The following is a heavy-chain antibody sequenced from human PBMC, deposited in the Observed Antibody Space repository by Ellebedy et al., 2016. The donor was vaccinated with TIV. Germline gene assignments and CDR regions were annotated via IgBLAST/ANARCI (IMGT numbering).Heavy chain of an antibody. V-gene: IGHV3-33*08. CDR2: IWYDGSNK. Sequence: GESLKISCAASGFTFSSYGMHWVRQAPGKGLEWVAVIWYDGSNKYYADSVKGRFTISRDNSKNTLYLQMNSLRAEDTAVYYCARDLKGEYCSGGSCLQPLDYWGQGTLVTVSS. CDR3: ARDLKGEYCSGGSCLQPLDY. CDR1: GFTFSSYG. D-gene: IGHD2-15*01. J-gene: IGHJ4*02.